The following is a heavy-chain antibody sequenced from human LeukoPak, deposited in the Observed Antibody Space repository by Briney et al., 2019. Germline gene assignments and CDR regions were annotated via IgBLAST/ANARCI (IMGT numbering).Heavy chain of an antibody. CDR1: GGSISSYY. V-gene: IGHV4-59*01. CDR3: ARPTYSSSWYYFDY. D-gene: IGHD6-13*01. CDR2: IYYSGST. Sequence: SETLSLTCTVSGGSISSYYWSWIRQPPGKGLEWIGYIYYSGSTNYNPSLKSRVTISVDTSRNQFSLKLSSVTAADTAVYYCARPTYSSSWYYFDYWGQGTLVTVSS. J-gene: IGHJ4*02.